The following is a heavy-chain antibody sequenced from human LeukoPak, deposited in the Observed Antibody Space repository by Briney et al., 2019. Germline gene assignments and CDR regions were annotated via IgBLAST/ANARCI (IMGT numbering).Heavy chain of an antibody. J-gene: IGHJ4*02. CDR2: IQYHGSNI. V-gene: IGHV3-30*02. Sequence: GGSLRLSCAASGFTFSSYGMHWVRQAPGKGLEWVAYIQYHGSNINYADSVKGRFTISRDNSKDTLFLQMSSLRAEDTAVYYCAKVLTGYCGSTSCPFDSWGQGTLVTVSS. CDR3: AKVLTGYCGSTSCPFDS. D-gene: IGHD2-2*01. CDR1: GFTFSSYG.